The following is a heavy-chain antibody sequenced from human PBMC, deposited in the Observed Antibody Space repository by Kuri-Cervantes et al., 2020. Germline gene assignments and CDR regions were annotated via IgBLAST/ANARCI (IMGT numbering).Heavy chain of an antibody. CDR3: ARPSIAVAGRGYYFDY. J-gene: IGHJ4*02. Sequence: ESLKIPCTVSGGSISSSSYYWGWIRQPPGKGLEWIGSIYYSGSTYYNPSLKSRVTISVDTSKNQFSLKLSSVTAADTAVYYCARPSIAVAGRGYYFDYWGQGTLVTVSS. D-gene: IGHD6-19*01. CDR2: IYYSGST. V-gene: IGHV4-39*01. CDR1: GGSISSSSYY.